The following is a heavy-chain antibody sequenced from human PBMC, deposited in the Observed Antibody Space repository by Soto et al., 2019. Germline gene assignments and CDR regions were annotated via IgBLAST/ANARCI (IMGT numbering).Heavy chain of an antibody. CDR2: IYHSGST. CDR1: GGSISSGGYS. J-gene: IGHJ4*02. V-gene: IGHV4-30-2*01. Sequence: QLQLQESGSGLVKPSQTLSLTCAVSGGSISSGGYSWGWIRQPPGKGLEWIGYIYHSGSTYYYPSLESRVTISVDRSNTQCSPKLSSVTAADTAVYYCASGQVAAAQHWGQGTLVTVSS. CDR3: ASGQVAAAQH. D-gene: IGHD2-15*01.